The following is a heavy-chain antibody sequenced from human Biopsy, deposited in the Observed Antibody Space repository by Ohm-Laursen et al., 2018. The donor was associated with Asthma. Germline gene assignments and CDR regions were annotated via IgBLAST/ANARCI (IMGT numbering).Heavy chain of an antibody. D-gene: IGHD1-14*01. CDR3: TRHNDY. Sequence: PQTLTLTCSFSGFSLSSSGANVNWIRQPPGKALEWLARIDWEEDKFYSTSLRTRLTISKGSSEDQVVLTMTNMGPLDTATYYCTRHNDYWGPGILVTVSS. CDR2: IDWEEDK. J-gene: IGHJ4*02. CDR1: GFSLSSSGAN. V-gene: IGHV2-70*04.